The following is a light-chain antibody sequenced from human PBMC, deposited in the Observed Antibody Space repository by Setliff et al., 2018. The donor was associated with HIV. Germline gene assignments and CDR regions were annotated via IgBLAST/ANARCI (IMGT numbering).Light chain of an antibody. Sequence: SYELTQPPSVSVSPGQTARITCSGDKLGEKYTCWYQHKPGQSPVVVIYEDNKRSSGIPERFSGSNSGNTATLTISGAQAIDEADYYCQAWDSSTAFYLFGSGTKV. CDR1: KLGEKY. CDR3: QAWDSSTAFYL. CDR2: EDN. V-gene: IGLV3-1*01. J-gene: IGLJ1*01.